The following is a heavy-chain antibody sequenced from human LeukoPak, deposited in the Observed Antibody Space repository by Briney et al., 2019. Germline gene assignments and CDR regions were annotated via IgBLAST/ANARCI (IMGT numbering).Heavy chain of an antibody. CDR3: AKDSHPVIAAAGQSDY. Sequence: GGSLRLSCAASGFTFSSYGMHWVRQAPGKGLEWVAVISYDGSNKYYADSVKGRFTISRDNSENTLYLQMNSLRAEDTAVYYCAKDSHPVIAAAGQSDYWGQGTLVTVSS. V-gene: IGHV3-30*18. J-gene: IGHJ4*02. D-gene: IGHD6-13*01. CDR1: GFTFSSYG. CDR2: ISYDGSNK.